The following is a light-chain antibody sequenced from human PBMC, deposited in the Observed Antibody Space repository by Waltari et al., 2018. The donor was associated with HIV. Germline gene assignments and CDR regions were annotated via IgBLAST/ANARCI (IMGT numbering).Light chain of an antibody. CDR1: SSDVGGYNY. Sequence: SALTQPASVSGSRGQSITISCTGCSSDVGGYNYVSWYQQHPGKSAKLMIYDVSKRSSGVSTRFSGSKSGNTASLTISGLQAEDEADYYCNSYTTSSTWVFGGGTKLTVL. V-gene: IGLV2-14*01. CDR3: NSYTTSSTWV. J-gene: IGLJ3*02. CDR2: DVS.